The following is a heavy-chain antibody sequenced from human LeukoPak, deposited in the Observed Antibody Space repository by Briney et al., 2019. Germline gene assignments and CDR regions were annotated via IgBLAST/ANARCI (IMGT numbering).Heavy chain of an antibody. CDR2: IYYSGST. CDR3: ARESEMATIKGPHYYFDY. Sequence: SETLSLTCTVSGGSISSYYWSWVRQPPGKGLEWIGYIYYSGSTNYNPSLKSRVTISVDTSKNQFSLKLSSVTAADTAVYYCARESEMATIKGPHYYFDYRGQGTLVTVSS. J-gene: IGHJ4*02. CDR1: GGSISSYY. D-gene: IGHD5-24*01. V-gene: IGHV4-59*01.